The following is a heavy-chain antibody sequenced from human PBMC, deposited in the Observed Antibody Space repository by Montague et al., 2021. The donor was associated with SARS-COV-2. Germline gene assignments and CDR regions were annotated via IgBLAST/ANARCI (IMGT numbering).Heavy chain of an antibody. V-gene: IGHV4-39*07. Sequence: SETLSLTCTVSGGSISSGSYYWGWIRQPPGKGLEWIGSIYYSGSTNPYPSLKSRVSISVDTSKNQFSLKLSSVTAADTAVYYWAVDGSFRFEILIGPRHYYYGMDVWGQGTTVTVSS. CDR1: GGSISSGSYY. CDR3: AVDGSFRFEILIGPRHYYYGMDV. CDR2: IYYSGST. J-gene: IGHJ6*02. D-gene: IGHD3-9*01.